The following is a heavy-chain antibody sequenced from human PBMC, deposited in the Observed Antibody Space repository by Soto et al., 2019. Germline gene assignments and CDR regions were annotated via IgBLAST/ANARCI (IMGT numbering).Heavy chain of an antibody. D-gene: IGHD4-4*01. Sequence: QVQLVQSGAEVKKPGSSVKVSCKASGGTFSSYAISWVRQAPGQGLEWMGGIIPICGTANYAQKFQGRVTITADESTSTAYMELSSLRSEDTAVYYCAIEDSNYEGGPHWFDPWGQGTLVTVSS. J-gene: IGHJ5*02. V-gene: IGHV1-69*01. CDR2: IIPICGTA. CDR1: GGTFSSYA. CDR3: AIEDSNYEGGPHWFDP.